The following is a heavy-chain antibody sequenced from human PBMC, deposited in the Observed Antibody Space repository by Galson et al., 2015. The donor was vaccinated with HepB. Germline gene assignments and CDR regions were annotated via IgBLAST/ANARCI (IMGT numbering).Heavy chain of an antibody. V-gene: IGHV1-18*01. Sequence: SVKVSCKASGYTFTSYGISWVRQAPGQGLEWMGWISAYNGNTNYAQKLQGRVTMTTDTSTSTAYMELRSLRSDDTAVYYCARVRIAARGWFDYFDYWGQGTLVTVSS. CDR1: GYTFTSYG. CDR3: ARVRIAARGWFDYFDY. D-gene: IGHD6-6*01. J-gene: IGHJ4*02. CDR2: ISAYNGNT.